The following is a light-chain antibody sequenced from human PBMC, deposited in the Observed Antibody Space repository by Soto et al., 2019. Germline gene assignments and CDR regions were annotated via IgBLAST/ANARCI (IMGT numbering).Light chain of an antibody. CDR1: SSDVGSYNL. J-gene: IGLJ2*01. CDR3: STYAGRVV. V-gene: IGLV2-23*01. CDR2: EGT. Sequence: QSVLTQPASVSGSPGQSITISCTGTSSDVGSYNLVSWYQQHPGKAPKLMIYEGTNRPPGVSNRFSGSKSGNTASLTISGLQAEDEAHYYCSTYAGRVVFGGGTKLTVL.